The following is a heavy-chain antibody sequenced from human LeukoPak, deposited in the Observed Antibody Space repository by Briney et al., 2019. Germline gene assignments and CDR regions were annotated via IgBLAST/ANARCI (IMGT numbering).Heavy chain of an antibody. V-gene: IGHV3-7*04. CDR3: AGRGDGNLYYFDH. Sequence: PGGSLRLSCEASGFTFSSYGMSWVRQAPGKGLEWVANIKQDGGEKYYVDSVKGRFTISRDNAKNSLYLQMNSLRPEDTAVYYCAGRGDGNLYYFDHWGQGTLVTASS. D-gene: IGHD5-24*01. J-gene: IGHJ4*02. CDR1: GFTFSSYG. CDR2: IKQDGGEK.